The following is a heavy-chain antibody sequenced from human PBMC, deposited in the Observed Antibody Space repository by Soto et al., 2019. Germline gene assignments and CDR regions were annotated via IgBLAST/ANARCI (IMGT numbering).Heavy chain of an antibody. CDR3: ARDSGGWGSDEEKYYYYGMDV. Sequence: GGSLRLSCAASGFTFSSYGMHWVRQAPGKGLEWVAVIWYDGSNKYYADSVKGRFTISRDNSKNTLYLQMNSLRAEDTAVYYCARDSGGWGSDEEKYYYYGMDVWGQGTTVTVSS. CDR2: IWYDGSNK. D-gene: IGHD3-16*01. CDR1: GFTFSSYG. V-gene: IGHV3-33*01. J-gene: IGHJ6*02.